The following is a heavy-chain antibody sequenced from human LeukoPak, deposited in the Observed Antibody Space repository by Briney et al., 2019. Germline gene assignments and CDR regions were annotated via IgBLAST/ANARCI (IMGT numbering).Heavy chain of an antibody. J-gene: IGHJ4*02. D-gene: IGHD6-19*01. Sequence: SETLSLTCTVSGGSISNNYWTWIRQPPGKGLEYIGYIYYTGGTNYNPSLKSRVTISVDTSKNQFSLKLSSVTAADTAVYFCAKYGGSGWVIDYWGQGTLVTVSP. CDR2: IYYTGGT. CDR3: AKYGGSGWVIDY. CDR1: GGSISNNY. V-gene: IGHV4-59*08.